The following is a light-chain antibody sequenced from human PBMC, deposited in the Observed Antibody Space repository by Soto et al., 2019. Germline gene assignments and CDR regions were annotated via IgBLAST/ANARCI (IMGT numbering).Light chain of an antibody. CDR3: CSYAGNYVV. Sequence: QSALTQPPSASGSPGQSVAISCTGTSSDVGGYNYVSWYQQHPGKAPKLMIYEVNKRPSGVPDRFSGSKSGNTASLTISGLQAEDEADFYCCSYAGNYVVFGGGTKLTVL. CDR2: EVN. CDR1: SSDVGGYNY. J-gene: IGLJ2*01. V-gene: IGLV2-8*01.